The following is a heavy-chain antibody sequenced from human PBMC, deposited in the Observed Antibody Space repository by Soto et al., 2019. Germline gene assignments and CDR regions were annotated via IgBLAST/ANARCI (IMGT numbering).Heavy chain of an antibody. J-gene: IGHJ4*02. CDR2: ISYDGSNK. V-gene: IGHV3-30*18. CDR1: GFTFSSYG. Sequence: QVQLVESGGGVVQPGRSLRLSCAASGFTFSSYGMHWVRQAPGKWLEWVAVISYDGSNKYYADSVKGRFTISRDNSKNTLYLQMNSLRAEDTAVYYCAKDLAWIQLWSSFDYWGQGTLVTVSS. CDR3: AKDLAWIQLWSSFDY. D-gene: IGHD5-18*01.